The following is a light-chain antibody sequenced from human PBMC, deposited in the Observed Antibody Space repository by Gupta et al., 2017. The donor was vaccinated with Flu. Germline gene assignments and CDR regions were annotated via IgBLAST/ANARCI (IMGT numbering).Light chain of an antibody. CDR2: DDS. V-gene: IGLV3-21*02. J-gene: IGLJ3*02. CDR1: NIASKA. Sequence: SFVLPQPPSVSVAPGQTARIACGGNNIASKAVHWYQQKPGQAPVLVVNDDSDRPSGIPERFSGSNSGNTATLSISRVEAGDEADYYCQVWDSSSDRGVFGGGTKLTVL. CDR3: QVWDSSSDRGV.